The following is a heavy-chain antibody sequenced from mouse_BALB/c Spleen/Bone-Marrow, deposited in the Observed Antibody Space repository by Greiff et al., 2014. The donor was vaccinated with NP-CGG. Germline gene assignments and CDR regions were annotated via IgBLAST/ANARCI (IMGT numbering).Heavy chain of an antibody. CDR3: ARSGSSYYY. D-gene: IGHD1-1*01. V-gene: IGHV5-9-3*01. CDR1: GFTFSSYA. J-gene: IGHJ2*01. CDR2: IGSGDSST. Sequence: EVQRVESGGGLVKPGGSQKLSCAASGFTFSSYAMSWVRQTPEKRLEWVATIGSGDSSTYYPDSVKGRFTISRDYAKNTLYLQMSSLRSEDTAMYYCARSGSSYYYWGQGTTLTVSS.